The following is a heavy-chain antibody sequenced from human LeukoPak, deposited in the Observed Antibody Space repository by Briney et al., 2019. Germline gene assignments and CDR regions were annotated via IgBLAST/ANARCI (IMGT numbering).Heavy chain of an antibody. D-gene: IGHD2-2*01. CDR2: IYSGGST. CDR1: GFTFSDYY. V-gene: IGHV3-53*01. Sequence: PGGSLRLSCAASGFTFSDYYMSWIRQAPGKGLEWVSVIYSGGSTYYADSVKGRFTISRDNSKNTLYLQMNSLRAEDTAVYYCAKRVVVPAANLRYYYYGMDVWGQGTTVTVSS. J-gene: IGHJ6*02. CDR3: AKRVVVPAANLRYYYYGMDV.